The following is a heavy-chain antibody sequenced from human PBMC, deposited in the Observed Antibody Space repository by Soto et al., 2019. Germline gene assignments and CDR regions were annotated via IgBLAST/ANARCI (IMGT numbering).Heavy chain of an antibody. V-gene: IGHV3-23*01. D-gene: IGHD2-15*01. J-gene: IGHJ4*02. Sequence: EVQLLESGGGLVQPGGSLRLSCAASGFTFSSYAMSWVRQAPGKGLEWVSTISGSGGGIYYADSVKGRFTISRDNSKNTLDLQMNSLRAEDTAVYYCAKRNLVVRPPFDYWGQGTLVTFSS. CDR2: ISGSGGGI. CDR1: GFTFSSYA. CDR3: AKRNLVVRPPFDY.